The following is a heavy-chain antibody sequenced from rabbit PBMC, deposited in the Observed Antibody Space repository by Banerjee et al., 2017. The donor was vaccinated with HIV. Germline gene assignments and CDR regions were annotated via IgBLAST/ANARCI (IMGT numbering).Heavy chain of an antibody. D-gene: IGHD1-1*01. V-gene: IGHV1S45*01. Sequence: QEQLVESGGGLVQPEGSLTLTCKASGFSFSSSDYICWVRQAPGKGPEWISCIAGSSSGFTYSATWAKGRFTISKTSSTTVTLQMTSLTVADTATYFCARDLPDVIGWNFGWWGQGTLVTVS. CDR3: ARDLPDVIGWNFGW. J-gene: IGHJ4*01. CDR1: GFSFSSSDY. CDR2: IAGSSSGFT.